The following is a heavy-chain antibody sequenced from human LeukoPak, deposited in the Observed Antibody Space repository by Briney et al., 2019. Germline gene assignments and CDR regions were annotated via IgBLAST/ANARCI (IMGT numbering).Heavy chain of an antibody. V-gene: IGHV3-30*04. CDR2: LSHDGSDK. Sequence: GGSLRLSCVISGFILNTYSIHWVRQAPGKGLEWVAVLSHDGSDKNYADSVKGRFTISRDNAKNSLYLQMNSLRAEDTAVYYCAREGITMVRGVNYYYMDVWGKGTTVTVSS. CDR3: AREGITMVRGVNYYYMDV. D-gene: IGHD3-10*01. CDR1: GFILNTYS. J-gene: IGHJ6*03.